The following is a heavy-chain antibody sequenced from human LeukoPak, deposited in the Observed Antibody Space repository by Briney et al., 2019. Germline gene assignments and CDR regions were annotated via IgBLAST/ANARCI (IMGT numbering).Heavy chain of an antibody. D-gene: IGHD4-17*01. CDR3: ASMCTVGDYAPYYCMDV. J-gene: IGHJ6*03. Sequence: GRSLRLSCAASGFTFSSYDMNWVRQAPGKGLEWVSYISTSSSTIYYADSVKGRFTISRDNAKNSLYLQMNSLRAEDTAVYYCASMCTVGDYAPYYCMDVWGKGTTVTVSS. CDR2: ISTSSSTI. V-gene: IGHV3-48*04. CDR1: GFTFSSYD.